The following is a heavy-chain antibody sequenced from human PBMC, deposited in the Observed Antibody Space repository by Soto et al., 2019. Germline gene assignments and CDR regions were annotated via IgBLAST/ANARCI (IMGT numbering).Heavy chain of an antibody. J-gene: IGHJ4*02. CDR3: ARDDADY. CDR1: GFSLTNYW. Sequence: EVQLVESGGGLVQPGGSLRLSCAASGFSLTNYWMQWVRQAPGKGLEWVASINDHGREMYYVDSVRGRFTISRDIAENSLYLQMNSLRAEDTAMYYCARDDADYVGQGTLVTVSS. V-gene: IGHV3-7*03. CDR2: INDHGREM.